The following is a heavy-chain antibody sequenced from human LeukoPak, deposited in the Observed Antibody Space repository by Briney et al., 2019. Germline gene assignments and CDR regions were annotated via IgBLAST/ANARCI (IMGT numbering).Heavy chain of an antibody. CDR2: IYYSGST. CDR3: ASRSDYYDSSGYSDY. CDR1: GGSISSSSYY. Sequence: SETLSLTCTVSGGSISSSSYYWGWIRQPPGKGLEWIGSIYYSGSTYYNPSLKSRVTISVDTSKNQFSLKLSSVTAADTAVYYCASRSDYYDSSGYSDYWGQGTLVTVSS. J-gene: IGHJ4*02. V-gene: IGHV4-39*01. D-gene: IGHD3-22*01.